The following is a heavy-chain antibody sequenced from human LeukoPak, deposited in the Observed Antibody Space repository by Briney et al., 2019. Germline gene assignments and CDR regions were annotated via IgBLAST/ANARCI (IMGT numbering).Heavy chain of an antibody. CDR2: INHSGST. CDR3: ARRHSEGFDY. D-gene: IGHD2-21*01. V-gene: IGHV4-34*01. CDR1: GGSFSGYY. J-gene: IGHJ4*02. Sequence: PSETLSLTCAVYGGSFSGYYWSWIRQPPGKGLEWIGEINHSGSTNYNPSLKSRVTISVDTSKNQFSLKLSSVTGADTVVYYCARRHSEGFDYWGQGTLVTVSS.